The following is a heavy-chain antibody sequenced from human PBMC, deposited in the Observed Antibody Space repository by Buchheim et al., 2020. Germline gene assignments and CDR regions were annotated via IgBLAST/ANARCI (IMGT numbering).Heavy chain of an antibody. D-gene: IGHD6-19*01. CDR3: ARHVGIAVAGTGSWFDP. V-gene: IGHV1-46*01. CDR2: INPSGGST. Sequence: QVQLVQSRAEVKKPGASVKVSCKASGYTFTSYYMHWVRQAPGQGLEWMGIINPSGGSTSYAQKFQGRVTMTRDTSTSTVYMELSSLRSEDTAVYYCARHVGIAVAGTGSWFDPWGQGTL. J-gene: IGHJ5*02. CDR1: GYTFTSYY.